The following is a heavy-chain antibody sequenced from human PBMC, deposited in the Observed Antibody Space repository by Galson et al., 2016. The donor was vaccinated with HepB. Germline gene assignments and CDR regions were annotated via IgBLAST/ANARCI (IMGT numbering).Heavy chain of an antibody. CDR1: GYGFSGYY. CDR2: IFPRSGAT. CDR3: AGDGATVGTSPDY. D-gene: IGHD4-23*01. Sequence: SVKVSCKASGYGFSGYYMNWVRQAPGQGPEWMGCIFPRSGATNYAQKCQGRVTMTADTSVSTVYMELSSLRSDDTAVYYCAGDGATVGTSPDYWGQGTLVTGAS. V-gene: IGHV1-2*02. J-gene: IGHJ4*02.